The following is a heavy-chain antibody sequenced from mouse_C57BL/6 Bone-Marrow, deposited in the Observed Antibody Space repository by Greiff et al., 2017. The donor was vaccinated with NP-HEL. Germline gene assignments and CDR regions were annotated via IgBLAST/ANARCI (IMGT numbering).Heavy chain of an antibody. D-gene: IGHD1-1*01. CDR1: GYTFTDYN. J-gene: IGHJ1*03. CDR2: INPNNGGT. V-gene: IGHV1-18*01. CDR3: ARSFYYDGRRYGYFDV. Sequence: EVQLQQSGPELVKPGASVKIPCKASGYTFTDYNMDWVKQSHGKSLEWIGDINPNNGGTIYNQKFKGKATLTVDKSSSTAYMELRSLTSEDTAVYYCARSFYYDGRRYGYFDVWGTGTTVTVSS.